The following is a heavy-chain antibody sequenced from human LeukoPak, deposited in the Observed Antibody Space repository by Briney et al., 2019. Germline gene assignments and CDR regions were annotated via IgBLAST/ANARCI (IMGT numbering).Heavy chain of an antibody. D-gene: IGHD3-9*01. CDR2: VDPSDSYT. CDR3: ARGDILTGYYWVY. J-gene: IGHJ4*02. V-gene: IGHV5-10-1*01. CDR1: GYSFTSYW. Sequence: GESLKISCKGSGYSFTSYWISWVRQMPGKCLEWMGRVDPSDSYTNYSPSFQGHVTISADKSISTAYLRWNSLKASDTAMYYCARGDILTGYYWVYWGQGTLVTVSS.